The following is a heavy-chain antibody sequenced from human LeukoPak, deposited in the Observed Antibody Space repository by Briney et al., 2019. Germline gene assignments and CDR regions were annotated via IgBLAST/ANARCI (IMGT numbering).Heavy chain of an antibody. V-gene: IGHV1-69*04. J-gene: IGHJ4*02. Sequence: SVKVSCKASGGTFSSYAISWVRQAPGQELEWMGRIIPILGIANYAQKFQGRVTITADKSTSTAYMELSSLRSEDTAVYYCARIGIAAAGDFGYWGQGTLVTVSS. CDR3: ARIGIAAAGDFGY. D-gene: IGHD6-13*01. CDR2: IIPILGIA. CDR1: GGTFSSYA.